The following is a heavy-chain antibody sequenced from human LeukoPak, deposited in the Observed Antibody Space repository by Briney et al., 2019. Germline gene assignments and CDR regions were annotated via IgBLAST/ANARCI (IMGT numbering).Heavy chain of an antibody. Sequence: GGSLRLSCAASGFTFDDYAMHWVRQAPGKGLEWVSGISWNSGSIGYADSVKGRFTISRGNSKNTLYLQMNSLRAEDTAVYYCASAFYCSGGSCYDYWGQGTLVTVSS. V-gene: IGHV3-9*01. CDR2: ISWNSGSI. CDR1: GFTFDDYA. J-gene: IGHJ4*02. D-gene: IGHD2-15*01. CDR3: ASAFYCSGGSCYDY.